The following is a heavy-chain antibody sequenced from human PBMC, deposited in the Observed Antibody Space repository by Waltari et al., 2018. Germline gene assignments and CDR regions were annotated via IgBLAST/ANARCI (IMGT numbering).Heavy chain of an antibody. D-gene: IGHD3-22*01. J-gene: IGHJ3*02. CDR3: AKDRPPGMIVVEADAFDI. V-gene: IGHV3-23*04. Sequence: EVQLVESGGGLVQPGGSLRLSCAASGFTFSSYAMSWVRQAPGKGLEWVSAISGSGGSTYYADSVKGRFTISRDNSKNTLYLQMNSLRAEDTAVYYCAKDRPPGMIVVEADAFDIWGQGTMVTVSS. CDR1: GFTFSSYA. CDR2: ISGSGGST.